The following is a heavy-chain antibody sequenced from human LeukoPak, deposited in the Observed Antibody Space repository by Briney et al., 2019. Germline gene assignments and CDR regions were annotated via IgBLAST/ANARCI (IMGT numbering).Heavy chain of an antibody. CDR1: GYTFTSST. J-gene: IGHJ4*02. CDR3: ARGYCDSTSCASFDY. CDR2: INGGNGNT. D-gene: IGHD2-2*01. V-gene: IGHV1-3*01. Sequence: ASVKVSRKASGYTFTSSTVQWVRQAPGQSLEWMGWINGGNGNTKYSQKLQGRVTITRDASASTAYMELSSLRSEDTVIYYCARGYCDSTSCASFDYWGQGTLVTVSS.